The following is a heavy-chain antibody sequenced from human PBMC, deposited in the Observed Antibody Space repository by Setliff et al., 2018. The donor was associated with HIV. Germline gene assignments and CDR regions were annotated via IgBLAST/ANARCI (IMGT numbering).Heavy chain of an antibody. J-gene: IGHJ3*02. D-gene: IGHD2-15*01. V-gene: IGHV1-18*01. CDR3: ARDDVGYCSGGSCYHLFDTFDI. CDR2: VSSYNDNT. CDR1: GYSFTNYG. Sequence: ASVKVSCKASGYSFTNYGISWVRQAPGQGLEWMGWVSSYNDNTNYALNLQGRVTMTTDTSTSTAYMELRSLRSDDTAVYYCARDDVGYCSGGSCYHLFDTFDIWGQGTVVTVSS.